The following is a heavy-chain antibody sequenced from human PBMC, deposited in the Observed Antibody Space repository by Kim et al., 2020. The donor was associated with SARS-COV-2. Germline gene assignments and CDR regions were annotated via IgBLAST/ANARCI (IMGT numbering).Heavy chain of an antibody. CDR2: INHSGST. Sequence: SETLSLTCAVYGGSFTDYYWTWIRQSPGKGLEWIGEINHSGSTNYNPSLKSRVTISVDPSKNQFSLKLSSVTAADTAVYYCARGHGKLTGWGQGTPVTISS. CDR1: GGSFTDYY. J-gene: IGHJ4*02. V-gene: IGHV4-34*01. D-gene: IGHD7-27*01. CDR3: ARGHGKLTG.